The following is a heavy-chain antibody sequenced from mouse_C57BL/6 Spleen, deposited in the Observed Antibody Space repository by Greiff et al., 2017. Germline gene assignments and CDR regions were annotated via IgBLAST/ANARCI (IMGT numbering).Heavy chain of an antibody. CDR2: IHPSDSDT. J-gene: IGHJ4*01. V-gene: IGHV1-74*01. CDR1: GYTFTSYW. Sequence: VQLQQPGAELVKPGASVKVSCKASGYTFTSYWMHWVKQRPGQGLEWIGRIHPSDSDTNYNQKLKGKATLTVDKSSSTAYMQLSSLTSEDSAVYYCAIGTGYYSNYYYAMDYWGQGTSVTVSS. CDR3: AIGTGYYSNYYYAMDY. D-gene: IGHD2-5*01.